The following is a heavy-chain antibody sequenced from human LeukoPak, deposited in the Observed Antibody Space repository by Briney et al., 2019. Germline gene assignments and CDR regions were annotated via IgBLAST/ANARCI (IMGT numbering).Heavy chain of an antibody. CDR1: GDSIITNSYF. V-gene: IGHV4-39*01. Sequence: SETLSLTCTVSGDSIITNSYFWGWIRQPPRKWLEWLGSIYYSGSTYYNPSLKSRVTISVDTSKNQFSLTLYSVTAADTAVFYYARSYYYDYRQIDYWGQGTLVTVSS. CDR3: ARSYYYDYRQIDY. CDR2: IYYSGST. D-gene: IGHD3-22*01. J-gene: IGHJ4*02.